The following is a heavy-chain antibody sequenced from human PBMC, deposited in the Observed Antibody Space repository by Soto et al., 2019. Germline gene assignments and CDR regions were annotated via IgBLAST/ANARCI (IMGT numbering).Heavy chain of an antibody. J-gene: IGHJ2*01. Sequence: SETLSLTCTVSGGSITSRNYYWGWIRQSPGKGLEWIGSVFYTGSTYYSPSLKSRVTISVDTSKSRFSLNLNSLTAADTAVYYCVGHPNTDEFAKSYWYFDLWGRGTLVTVSS. D-gene: IGHD2-21*01. V-gene: IGHV4-39*01. CDR3: VGHPNTDEFAKSYWYFDL. CDR1: GGSITSRNYY. CDR2: VFYTGST.